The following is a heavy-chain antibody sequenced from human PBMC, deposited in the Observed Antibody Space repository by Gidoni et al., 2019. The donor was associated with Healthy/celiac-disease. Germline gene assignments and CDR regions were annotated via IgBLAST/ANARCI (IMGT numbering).Heavy chain of an antibody. Sequence: QVHLQESGPGLVKPSQPLSLTCTVSGGSISGGGYYWSWIRQHPGKGLEWLGYIFYSGSTYYKPCLESRITISLGTSRKQFSLKLTCVTAADTALYYCAREFIAATTSIDYWGQGNLVTVSS. J-gene: IGHJ4*02. CDR3: AREFIAATTSIDY. CDR1: GGSISGGGYY. CDR2: IFYSGST. D-gene: IGHD1-26*01. V-gene: IGHV4-31*03.